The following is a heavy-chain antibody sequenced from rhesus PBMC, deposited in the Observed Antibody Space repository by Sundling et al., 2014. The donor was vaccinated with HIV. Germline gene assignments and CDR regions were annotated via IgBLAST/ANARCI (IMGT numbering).Heavy chain of an antibody. D-gene: IGHD5-30*01. Sequence: QVQLQESGPGLVKPSETLSLTCVVSGGSISGYYWGWIRQSPGKGLEWIGNIYGTSTSTNYNPSLKSRVTISKDTSKNQFSLKLSSVTAADTAVYYCARLPGYNGYKYYFDYWGQGVLVTVSS. CDR1: GGSISGYY. CDR2: IYGTSTST. V-gene: IGHV4-165*01. CDR3: ARLPGYNGYKYYFDY. J-gene: IGHJ4*01.